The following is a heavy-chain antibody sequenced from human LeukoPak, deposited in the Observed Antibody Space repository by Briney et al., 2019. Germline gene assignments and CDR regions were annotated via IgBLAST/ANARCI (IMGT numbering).Heavy chain of an antibody. J-gene: IGHJ2*01. CDR3: ARAILTPSGYVWHVDL. V-gene: IGHV4-4*02. Sequence: SETLTRNCAVSGYSISSSNWWSWVRQPPVKGLEWIGEIYHSGSTNYNPSLKSRVTISVAKSTNHLSLKLSSVPAADTAVYFCARAILTPSGYVWHVDLWGRGTLVTVSS. CDR1: GYSISSSNW. CDR2: IYHSGST. D-gene: IGHD3-22*01.